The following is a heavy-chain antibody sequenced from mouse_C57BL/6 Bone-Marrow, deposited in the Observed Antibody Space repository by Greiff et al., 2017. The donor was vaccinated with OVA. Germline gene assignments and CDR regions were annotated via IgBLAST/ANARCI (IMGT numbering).Heavy chain of an antibody. Sequence: VQLQQSGPGLVAPSPSLSITCTVSGFSLTSYGVHWVRQPPGKGLEWLVVIWSDGSTTYNSALKSRLSISKDNSKSQVFLKMNSLQTDDTAMYYCARHVSYSFYAMDYWGQGTSVTVSS. CDR2: IWSDGST. V-gene: IGHV2-6-1*01. D-gene: IGHD2-10*01. CDR1: GFSLTSYG. CDR3: ARHVSYSFYAMDY. J-gene: IGHJ4*01.